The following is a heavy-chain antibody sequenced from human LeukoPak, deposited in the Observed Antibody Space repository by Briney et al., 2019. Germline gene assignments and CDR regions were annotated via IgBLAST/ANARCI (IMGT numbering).Heavy chain of an antibody. Sequence: GGSLRLSCAASGFTFSKYWMHWVRQAPGKGLVWVSRIDDDGSRRNCADSVKGRFTISRDNSKNTLYLQMNSLRAEDTAIYYCAKDVVGAINYFDYWGQGTLVTVSS. CDR3: AKDVVGAINYFDY. D-gene: IGHD1-26*01. CDR1: GFTFSKYW. J-gene: IGHJ4*02. CDR2: IDDDGSRR. V-gene: IGHV3-74*01.